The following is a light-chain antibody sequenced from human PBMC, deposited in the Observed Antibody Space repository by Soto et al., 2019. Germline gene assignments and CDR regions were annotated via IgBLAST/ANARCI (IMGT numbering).Light chain of an antibody. J-gene: IGKJ4*01. V-gene: IGKV3-15*01. CDR3: QQYNDWPLT. CDR2: GVS. Sequence: EVVMTQSPATLSVSPGERATLSCRASQIVRSNYLAWYQQKPGQAPRLIMYGVSTRATDIPDRFSGSGSGTEFPLTISSLQSEDFAVYYCQQYNDWPLTFGGGTKVEIK. CDR1: QIVRSN.